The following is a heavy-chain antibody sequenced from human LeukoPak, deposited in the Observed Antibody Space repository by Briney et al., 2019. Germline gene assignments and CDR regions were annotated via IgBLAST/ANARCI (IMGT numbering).Heavy chain of an antibody. CDR2: ISSSSTI. D-gene: IGHD6-13*01. Sequence: GGSLRLSCTASGFTFSTYSMNWVRQAPGKGLEWVSYISSSSTIYYADSVKGRFTISRDNAKNSLYLQMNSLRDEDTAVYYCAREPGIAAAGNNYWGQGTLVTVSS. CDR3: AREPGIAAAGNNY. J-gene: IGHJ4*02. CDR1: GFTFSTYS. V-gene: IGHV3-48*02.